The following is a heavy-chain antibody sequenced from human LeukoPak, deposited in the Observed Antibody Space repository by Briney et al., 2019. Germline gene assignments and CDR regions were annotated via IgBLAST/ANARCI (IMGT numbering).Heavy chain of an antibody. V-gene: IGHV5-51*01. Sequence: HGESLKISCKGSGYSFTSYWIGWVRQMPGKGLEWMGIIYPGDSDTRYSPSFQGQVTISADKSISTAYLQWSSLKASDTAMYYCARHESMVRGVYYYGMDVWGQGTTVTVSS. CDR1: GYSFTSYW. CDR3: ARHESMVRGVYYYGMDV. D-gene: IGHD3-10*01. CDR2: IYPGDSDT. J-gene: IGHJ6*02.